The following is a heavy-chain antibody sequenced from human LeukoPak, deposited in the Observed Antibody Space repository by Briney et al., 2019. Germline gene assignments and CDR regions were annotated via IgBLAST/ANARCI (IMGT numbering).Heavy chain of an antibody. CDR1: GGSISSSSYC. V-gene: IGHV4-39*07. CDR3: ARVSRVQLWLGDFDY. CDR2: IYYSGST. J-gene: IGHJ4*02. D-gene: IGHD5-18*01. Sequence: SETLSLTCTVSGGSISSSSYCWGWIRQPPGKGLEWIGSIYYSGSTYYNPSLKSRVTVSVDTSKNQFSLKLSSVTAADTAVYYCARVSRVQLWLGDFDYWGQGTLVTVSS.